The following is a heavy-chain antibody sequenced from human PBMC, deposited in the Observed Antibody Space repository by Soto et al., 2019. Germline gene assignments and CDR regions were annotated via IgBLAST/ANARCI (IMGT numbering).Heavy chain of an antibody. D-gene: IGHD3-3*01. CDR1: GYTFTSRY. J-gene: IGHJ4*02. CDR2: INPIGGGT. CDR3: AILLGLQNRQPFWIGVFDY. V-gene: IGHV1-46*01. Sequence: GASVKVSCKAFGYTFTSRYVHWVRQAPGQGLELMGMINPIGGGTRYAQTFQGRVTMTSDSSTSTGYMELSSLRSEDTAVYYCAILLGLQNRQPFWIGVFDYWGQGTPVTVSS.